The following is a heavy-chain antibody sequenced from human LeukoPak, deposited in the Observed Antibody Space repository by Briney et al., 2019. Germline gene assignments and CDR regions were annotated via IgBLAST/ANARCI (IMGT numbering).Heavy chain of an antibody. CDR1: GFTFSSYS. J-gene: IGHJ6*04. CDR2: ISGSGGST. V-gene: IGHV3-23*01. Sequence: GGSLRLSCAASGFTFSSYSMSWVRQAPGKGLEWLSAISGSGGSTYYADSVKGRFTIYRDNAKNLMSLKMNSLRAEDTAVYYCAELGITMIGGVWGKGTTVTVSS. D-gene: IGHD3-10*02. CDR3: AELGITMIGGV.